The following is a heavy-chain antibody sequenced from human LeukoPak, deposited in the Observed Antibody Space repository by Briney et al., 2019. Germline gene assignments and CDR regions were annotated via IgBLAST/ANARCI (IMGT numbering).Heavy chain of an antibody. J-gene: IGHJ4*02. CDR3: ANDPELLRWSFDS. CDR2: ISSGGGST. V-gene: IGHV3-23*01. Sequence: ESGGSLRLSCAASGFTFSSDAMSWVRQAPGKGLEWVSAISSGGGSTYYAVSVKGRFTISRDNSKNTLFLQMNSLRAEDTAVYFCANDPELLRWSFDSWGQGTLVTVSS. CDR1: GFTFSSDA. D-gene: IGHD3-10*01.